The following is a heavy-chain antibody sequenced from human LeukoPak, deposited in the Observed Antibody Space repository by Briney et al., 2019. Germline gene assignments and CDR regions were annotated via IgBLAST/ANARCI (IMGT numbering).Heavy chain of an antibody. Sequence: SVKVSCKASGGTFSSYAISWVRQAPGQGLGWMGGIIPIFGTANYAQKFQGRVTITADESTSTAYMELSSLRSEDTAVYYCARGGGYCSSTSCYQPGVLGWYFDLWGRGTLVTVSS. CDR3: ARGGGYCSSTSCYQPGVLGWYFDL. D-gene: IGHD2-2*01. CDR1: GGTFSSYA. J-gene: IGHJ2*01. CDR2: IIPIFGTA. V-gene: IGHV1-69*13.